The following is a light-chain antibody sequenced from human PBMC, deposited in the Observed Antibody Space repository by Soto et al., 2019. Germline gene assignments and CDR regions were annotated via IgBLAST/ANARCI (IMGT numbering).Light chain of an antibody. CDR3: QQCNSYSFT. Sequence: DIQMTQSPSTLSASVGDRVTITCRASQSISSWLAWYQQKPGKAPKLLIYKASSLESGVPSRFSGSGSGTEFTLTISSVQPDDFATYCCQQCNSYSFTLGQQTHQDIK. J-gene: IGKJ2*01. CDR1: QSISSW. CDR2: KAS. V-gene: IGKV1-5*03.